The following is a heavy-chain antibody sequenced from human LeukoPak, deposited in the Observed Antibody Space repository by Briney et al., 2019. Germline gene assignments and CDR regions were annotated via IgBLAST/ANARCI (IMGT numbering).Heavy chain of an antibody. D-gene: IGHD1-7*01. CDR3: ARDNYAGANWFDP. V-gene: IGHV1-69*05. CDR1: GGTFSSYA. CDR2: IIPIFGTA. Sequence: ASVKVSCKASGGTFSSYASSWVRQAPGQGLEWMGGIIPIFGTANYAQKFQGRVTITTDESTSTAYMELSSLRSEDTAVYYCARDNYAGANWFDPWGQGTLVTVSS. J-gene: IGHJ5*02.